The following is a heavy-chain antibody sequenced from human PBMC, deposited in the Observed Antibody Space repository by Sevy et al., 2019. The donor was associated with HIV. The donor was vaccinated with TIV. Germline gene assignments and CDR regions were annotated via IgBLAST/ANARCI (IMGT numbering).Heavy chain of an antibody. CDR1: GGSISSYY. CDR3: ASGGRHSYDSSGYYEFGTFDY. D-gene: IGHD3-22*01. Sequence: SETLSLTCTVSGGSISSYYWSWIRQPPGKGLEWIGYIYYSGSTNYNPSLKSRVTISVDTSKNQFSLKLSSVTAADTAVYYCASGGRHSYDSSGYYEFGTFDYWGLGTLVTVSS. J-gene: IGHJ4*02. V-gene: IGHV4-59*01. CDR2: IYYSGST.